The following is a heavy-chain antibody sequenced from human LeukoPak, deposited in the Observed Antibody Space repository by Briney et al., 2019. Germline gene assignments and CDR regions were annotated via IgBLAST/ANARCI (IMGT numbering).Heavy chain of an antibody. J-gene: IGHJ5*02. CDR2: INHSGST. V-gene: IGHV4-34*01. CDR3: ARGPSSSWYRGWFDL. Sequence: SETLSLTCALYGGSFSGYYWSWIRQPPGKGLEWIGEINHSGSTNYNPSLKSRVTISVDTSKNQFSLKLSSVTAADTAVYYCARGPSSSWYRGWFDLWGQGTLVTVSS. D-gene: IGHD6-13*01. CDR1: GGSFSGYY.